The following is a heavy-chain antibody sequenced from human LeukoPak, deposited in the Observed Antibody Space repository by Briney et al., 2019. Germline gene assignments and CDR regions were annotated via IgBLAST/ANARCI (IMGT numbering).Heavy chain of an antibody. CDR2: ISWNSDTV. D-gene: IGHD3-22*01. J-gene: IGHJ4*02. V-gene: IGHV3-9*01. CDR3: SGDSYGPDYYDSSGYSY. CDR1: GFTFDDFA. Sequence: PGGSLRLSCAASGFTFDDFAMHWVRQAPGKGLEWVSGISWNSDTVGYADSVKGRFTISRDNSKNTLYLQMNSLRAEDTAVYYCSGDSYGPDYYDSSGYSYWGQGTLVTVSS.